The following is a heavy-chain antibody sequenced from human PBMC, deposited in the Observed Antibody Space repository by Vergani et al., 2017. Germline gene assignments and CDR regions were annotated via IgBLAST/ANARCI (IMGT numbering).Heavy chain of an antibody. V-gene: IGHV3-30*03. Sequence: QVHLVESGGGVVQPGRSLRLSCVVSGFTSSYYGMHWVRQAPGKGLEWVAVISYDGTQKYYADSVKGRFTISRDNSKSTLYLQMNSLRTEDTAVYYCATKSCGTPGCQIGYFREWGQATLVTLSS. CDR2: ISYDGTQK. D-gene: IGHD1-1*01. CDR3: ATKSCGTPGCQIGYFRE. CDR1: GFTSSYYG. J-gene: IGHJ1*01.